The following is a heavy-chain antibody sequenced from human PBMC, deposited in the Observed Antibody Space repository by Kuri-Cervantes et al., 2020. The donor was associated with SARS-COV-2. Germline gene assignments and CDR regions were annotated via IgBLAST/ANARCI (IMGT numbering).Heavy chain of an antibody. D-gene: IGHD3-10*01. V-gene: IGHV1-2*04. CDR2: INPNSGGT. J-gene: IGHJ6*02. CDR1: GYTFTGYY. Sequence: ASVKVSCKASGYTFTGYYMHWARQAPGQGLEWMGWINPNSGGTNYAQKFQGWVTMTRDTSISTVYMELSRLRSDDTAVYYCARARVRGLIPAYYYYGMDVWGQGTTVTVSS. CDR3: ARARVRGLIPAYYYYGMDV.